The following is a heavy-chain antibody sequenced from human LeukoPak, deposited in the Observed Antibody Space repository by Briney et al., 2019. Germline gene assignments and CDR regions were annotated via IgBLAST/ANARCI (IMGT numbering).Heavy chain of an antibody. CDR3: ARDLAPRNYGGNSPFDY. V-gene: IGHV1-69*05. Sequence: ASVKVSCKASGGTFSSYAISWVRQAPGQGLEWMGRIIPIFGTANYAQKFQGRVTITTDESTRTAYMELSSLRSEDTAVYYCARDLAPRNYGGNSPFDYWGQGTLVTVSS. D-gene: IGHD4-23*01. CDR2: IIPIFGTA. CDR1: GGTFSSYA. J-gene: IGHJ4*02.